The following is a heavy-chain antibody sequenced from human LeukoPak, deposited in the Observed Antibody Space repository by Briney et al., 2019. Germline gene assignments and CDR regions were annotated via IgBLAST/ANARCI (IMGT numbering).Heavy chain of an antibody. Sequence: GGSLRLSWAASGFTFSSYSMNWVRQAPGKGLEWGSYISSSSSTIYYADSVTGRFTISRDNAKNSLYLQMNSLRAEDTAVYYCASDRSGIAVAGEFDYWGQGTLVTVSS. V-gene: IGHV3-48*01. CDR3: ASDRSGIAVAGEFDY. CDR1: GFTFSSYS. J-gene: IGHJ4*02. D-gene: IGHD6-19*01. CDR2: ISSSSSTI.